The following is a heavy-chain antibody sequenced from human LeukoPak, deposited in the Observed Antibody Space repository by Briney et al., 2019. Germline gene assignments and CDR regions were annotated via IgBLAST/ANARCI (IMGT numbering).Heavy chain of an antibody. CDR1: GFTFSSYS. CDR3: ARDPLVPITIFGVGLPTFWFDP. D-gene: IGHD3-3*01. V-gene: IGHV3-48*01. J-gene: IGHJ5*02. CDR2: ISSSSSTI. Sequence: GGSLRLSCAASGFTFSSYSMNWVRQAPGKGLEWVSYISSSSSTIYYADSVKGRFTISRDNAKNSLYLQMNSLRAEDTAVYYCARDPLVPITIFGVGLPTFWFDPWGQGTLVTVSS.